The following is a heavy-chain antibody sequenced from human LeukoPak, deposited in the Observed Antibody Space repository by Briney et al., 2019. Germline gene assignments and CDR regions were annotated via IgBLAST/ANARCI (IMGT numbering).Heavy chain of an antibody. CDR1: GFTFSSYA. J-gene: IGHJ5*02. Sequence: GGSLRLSCAASGFTFSSYAMTWVRQAPGKGLEWVSSISGSGGSTYNTDSVKGRFIISRDNSKNTMYLQMNSLRAEDTAVYYCAKAGHPPAYCSSSSCYMGSWGQGTLVTVSS. V-gene: IGHV3-23*01. D-gene: IGHD2-2*02. CDR3: AKAGHPPAYCSSSSCYMGS. CDR2: ISGSGGST.